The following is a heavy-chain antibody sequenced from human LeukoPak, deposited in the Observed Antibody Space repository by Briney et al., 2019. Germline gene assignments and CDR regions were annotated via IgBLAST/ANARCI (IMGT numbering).Heavy chain of an antibody. J-gene: IGHJ4*02. V-gene: IGHV3-30*04. CDR2: ISFDGVNT. CDR3: AESIAEEFYS. CDR1: GFPFSTYA. D-gene: IGHD6-13*01. Sequence: GGSLRLSCAAPGFPFSTYAIHWVHQAPAKGLEWVAVISFDGVNTLYADSVKGRFHIPIDNSKNTLSLQLNSLRAEDTALYDCAESIAEEFYSWGQGTLVTVSS.